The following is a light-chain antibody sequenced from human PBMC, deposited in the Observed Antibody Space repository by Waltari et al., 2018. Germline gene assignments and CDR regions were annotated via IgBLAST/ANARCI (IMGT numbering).Light chain of an antibody. CDR3: STWDGSLTGVV. CDR2: NNN. Sequence: QSVLTQPPSASGTPGQTVTISCSGSSSNIGSHNVNWYQHLPGTAPKLPIYNNNQRPSGVPDRFSGSKSGTSASLALSGLQSDDEAHYYCSTWDGSLTGVVFGGGTKLTVL. CDR1: SSNIGSHN. V-gene: IGLV1-44*01. J-gene: IGLJ3*02.